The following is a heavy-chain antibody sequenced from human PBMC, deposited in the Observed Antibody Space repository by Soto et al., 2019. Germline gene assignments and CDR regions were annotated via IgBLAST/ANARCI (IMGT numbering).Heavy chain of an antibody. CDR2: ISYDGSNK. CDR1: GFTFSSYA. Sequence: PGGSLRLSCAASGFTFSSYAMHWVRQAPGKGLEWVAVISYDGSNKYYADSVKGRFTISRDNSKNTLYLQMNSLRAEDTAVYYCAIEPPYDYSNPFYPQAGGYWGQGTLVTVSS. CDR3: AIEPPYDYSNPFYPQAGGY. J-gene: IGHJ4*02. V-gene: IGHV3-30-3*01. D-gene: IGHD4-4*01.